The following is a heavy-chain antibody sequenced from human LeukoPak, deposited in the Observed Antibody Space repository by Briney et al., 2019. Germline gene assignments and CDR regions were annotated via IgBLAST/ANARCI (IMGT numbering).Heavy chain of an antibody. V-gene: IGHV4-4*07. J-gene: IGHJ4*02. Sequence: SETLSLTCTVSGGSISSYYRSWIRQPAGKGLEWIGRIYTSGSTNYNPSLKSRVTMSVDTSKNQFSLKLSSVTAADTAVYYCARDTSSGWYFSYWGQGTLVTVSS. CDR3: ARDTSSGWYFSY. D-gene: IGHD6-19*01. CDR1: GGSISSYY. CDR2: IYTSGST.